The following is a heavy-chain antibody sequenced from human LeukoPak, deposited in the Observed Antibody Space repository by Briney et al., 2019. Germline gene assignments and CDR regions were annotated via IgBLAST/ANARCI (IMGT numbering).Heavy chain of an antibody. CDR2: INYGGST. CDR1: GESFSDYY. J-gene: IGHJ6*03. V-gene: IGHV4-34*01. D-gene: IGHD2-15*01. Sequence: TSETLSLTCAVYGESFSDYYWSWVRQTPEKGLEWIGEINYGGSTNYKPSLKSRVTISVDISKRHFSLRLTSVTAADTAVYYCARLRAVPGRYYYYYMDVWGKGTTVTISS. CDR3: ARLRAVPGRYYYYYMDV.